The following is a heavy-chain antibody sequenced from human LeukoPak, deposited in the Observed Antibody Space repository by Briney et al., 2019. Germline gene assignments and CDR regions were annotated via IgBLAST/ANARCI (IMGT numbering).Heavy chain of an antibody. Sequence: GGSLRLSCAASGFTFSDYNMNWVRQVPGKGLESVSYMSRSGDIIYYADSVKGRFTISRDNAKNSLYLQMNSLRAEDTAVYSCARGADGVSSNTRGGFDPWGQGILVTVSS. D-gene: IGHD2-8*01. CDR1: GFTFSDYN. J-gene: IGHJ5*02. CDR3: ARGADGVSSNTRGGFDP. V-gene: IGHV3-48*01. CDR2: MSRSGDII.